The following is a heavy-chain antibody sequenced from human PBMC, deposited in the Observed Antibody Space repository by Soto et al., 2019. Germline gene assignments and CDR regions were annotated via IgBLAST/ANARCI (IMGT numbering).Heavy chain of an antibody. D-gene: IGHD4-17*01. CDR1: GGSISSGGYY. CDR2: IYYSGST. V-gene: IGHV4-31*03. J-gene: IGHJ6*03. CDR3: ARGTTYPREYYYYYYMDV. Sequence: SETLSLTCTVSGGSISSGGYYWSWIRQHPGKGLEWIGYIYYSGSTYYNPSLKSRVTISVDTSKNQFYLKLSSVTAADTAVYYCARGTTYPREYYYYYYMDVWGKGTTVTVSS.